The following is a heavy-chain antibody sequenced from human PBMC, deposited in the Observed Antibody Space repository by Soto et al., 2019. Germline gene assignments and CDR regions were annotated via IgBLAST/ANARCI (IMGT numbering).Heavy chain of an antibody. CDR2: VSSRSDTI. V-gene: IGHV3-48*01. CDR3: TRSVPSSGYDS. D-gene: IGHD5-12*01. J-gene: IGHJ4*02. Sequence: PGGSLRLSCTASEFTFSDYDMTWVRQAPGKGLEWLSKVSSRSDTIYYADSVKGRFTISRDNAKNSLYLQMNGLRVEDTAVYYCTRSVPSSGYDSWGQGAQVTVSS. CDR1: EFTFSDYD.